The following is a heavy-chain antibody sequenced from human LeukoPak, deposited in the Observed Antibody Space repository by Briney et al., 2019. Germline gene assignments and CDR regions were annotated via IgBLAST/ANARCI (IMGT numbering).Heavy chain of an antibody. J-gene: IGHJ4*02. V-gene: IGHV3-21*01. CDR2: ISSSSSYI. Sequence: PGGSLRLSCAASGFTFSSYSMNWVRQAPGKGLEWVSSISSSSSYIYYADSVKGRFTISRDNAKNSLYLQMNSLRAEDTAVYYCARGSGSWRGRYYFDYWGQGTLVTVSS. D-gene: IGHD1-26*01. CDR3: ARGSGSWRGRYYFDY. CDR1: GFTFSSYS.